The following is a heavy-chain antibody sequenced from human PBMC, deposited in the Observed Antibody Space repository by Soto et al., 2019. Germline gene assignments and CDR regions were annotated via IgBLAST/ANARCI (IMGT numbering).Heavy chain of an antibody. CDR1: GYTFTGYL. J-gene: IGHJ4*02. CDR3: ARGWEVVVGANY. CDR2: INTNNGGT. V-gene: IGHV1-2*02. D-gene: IGHD2-15*01. Sequence: GASVKVSCKASGYTFTGYLMHWVRQAPGQGLEWMGWINTNNGGTNSAQKFQGRVTMTMDTSINTAYMELSSLRSDDTAIYYYARGWEVVVGANYWGQGTLVTVSS.